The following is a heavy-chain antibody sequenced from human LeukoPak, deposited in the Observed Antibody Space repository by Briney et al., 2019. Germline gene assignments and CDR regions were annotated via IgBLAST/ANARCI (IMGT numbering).Heavy chain of an antibody. CDR3: AELGITMIGGV. Sequence: QSGGSLRLACADSGFTFSSYEMNWVPQAPGKGLEWVSYISSSGSTIYYADSVKGRFTISRDNAKNSLYLQMNSLRAEDTAVYYCAELGITMIGGVWGKGTTVTISS. CDR1: GFTFSSYE. J-gene: IGHJ6*04. CDR2: ISSSGSTI. V-gene: IGHV3-48*03. D-gene: IGHD3-10*02.